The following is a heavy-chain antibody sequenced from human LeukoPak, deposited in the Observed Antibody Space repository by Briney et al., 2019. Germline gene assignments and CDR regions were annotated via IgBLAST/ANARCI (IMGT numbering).Heavy chain of an antibody. D-gene: IGHD2-15*01. CDR2: IRYDGSNK. Sequence: GGSLRLSCAASGFTFSSYGMHWVRQAPGKGLEWVAFIRYDGSNKYYADSVKGRFTISRDNYKNTLYLQMNSLRAEDTAVYYCARYSPYYYYGMDVWGQGTTVTVSS. J-gene: IGHJ6*02. CDR1: GFTFSSYG. V-gene: IGHV3-30*02. CDR3: ARYSPYYYYGMDV.